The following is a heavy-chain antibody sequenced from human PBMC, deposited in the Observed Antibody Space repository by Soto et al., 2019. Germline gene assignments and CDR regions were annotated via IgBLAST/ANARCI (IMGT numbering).Heavy chain of an antibody. CDR1: GGSISSGGYS. Sequence: TLSLTCAVSGGSISSGGYSWSWIRQPPGKGLEWIGYIYHSGSTYYNPSLKSRVIISVDRSKNQFSLKLSSVTAADTAVYYCARGTRRDGYTIDYWDQGTLVTVSS. D-gene: IGHD5-12*01. CDR2: IYHSGST. CDR3: ARGTRRDGYTIDY. V-gene: IGHV4-30-2*01. J-gene: IGHJ4*02.